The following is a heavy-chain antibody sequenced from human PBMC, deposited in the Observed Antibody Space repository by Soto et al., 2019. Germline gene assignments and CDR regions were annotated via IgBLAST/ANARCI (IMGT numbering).Heavy chain of an antibody. J-gene: IGHJ4*02. D-gene: IGHD3-22*01. CDR1: GFTFSTYN. CDR2: IGTVSDI. V-gene: IGHV3-13*01. Sequence: EVQLVESGGGLVQPGGSLRLSCTASGFTFSTYNLHWVRQATGKGLEWVSGIGTVSDIYYSESVKGGFTLSREDAKNSLYLQMNSRRAEDSAFYYYARDSSGLDDWGQGTRVTVSS. CDR3: ARDSSGLDD.